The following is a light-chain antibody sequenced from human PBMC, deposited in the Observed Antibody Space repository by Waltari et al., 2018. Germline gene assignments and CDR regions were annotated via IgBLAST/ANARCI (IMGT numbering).Light chain of an antibody. CDR3: QQSSSSPWYT. V-gene: IGKV1-39*01. Sequence: DIRMTQSPSSLSASVGDRVTITCRASQNINHYLNWYQQKPGKAPKLLIYAASTLQRGVPSRFSGSGSGTDFTLTISSLQPEDFATYYCQQSSSSPWYTFGQGTKLEI. CDR2: AAS. CDR1: QNINHY. J-gene: IGKJ2*01.